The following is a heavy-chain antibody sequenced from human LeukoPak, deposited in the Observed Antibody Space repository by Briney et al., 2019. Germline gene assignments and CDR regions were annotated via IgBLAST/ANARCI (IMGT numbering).Heavy chain of an antibody. Sequence: GGSLRLSCAASGFTFSSYSMNWVRQAPGKGLEWVSSISSSSSYIYYADSVKGRFTISRDNAKNSLYLQMNSLRAEDTAVYYCARDLGSGYYRPFDYWGRGTLVTVSS. CDR1: GFTFSSYS. D-gene: IGHD3-22*01. CDR2: ISSSSSYI. CDR3: ARDLGSGYYRPFDY. V-gene: IGHV3-21*01. J-gene: IGHJ4*02.